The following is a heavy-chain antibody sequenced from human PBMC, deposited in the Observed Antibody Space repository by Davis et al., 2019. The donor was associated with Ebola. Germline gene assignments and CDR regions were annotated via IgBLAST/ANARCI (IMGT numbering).Heavy chain of an antibody. CDR3: ARGATTNYYYYYGMDV. CDR1: GGSISSYY. V-gene: IGHV4-59*12. CDR2: IYYSGST. J-gene: IGHJ6*02. Sequence: SETLSLTCTVSGGSISSYYWSWIRQPPGKGLEWIGYIYYSGSTNYNPSLKSRVTISVDTSKNQFSLKLSSVTAADTAVYYCARGATTNYYYYYGMDVWGQGTTVTVSS. D-gene: IGHD5-12*01.